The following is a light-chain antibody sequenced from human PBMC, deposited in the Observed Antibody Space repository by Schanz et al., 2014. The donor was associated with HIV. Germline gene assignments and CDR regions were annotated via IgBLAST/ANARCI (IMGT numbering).Light chain of an antibody. Sequence: QSALTQSASVSGSPGQSITISCTGTSSDVGTYNLVSWYQQHPVKAPKVIIYDVNNRPSGVSDRFSGSKSGNTASLTISGLQAEDEADYYCSSYAGSNTWVFGGGTKLTVL. V-gene: IGLV2-14*02. CDR3: SSYAGSNTWV. CDR1: SSDVGTYNL. J-gene: IGLJ3*02. CDR2: DVN.